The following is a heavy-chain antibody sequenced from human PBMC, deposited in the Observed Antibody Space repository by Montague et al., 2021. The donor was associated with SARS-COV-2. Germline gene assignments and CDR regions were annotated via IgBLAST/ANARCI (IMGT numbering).Heavy chain of an antibody. J-gene: IGHJ4*02. Sequence: SETLSLTCTVSGGSIETYSWTWIRQPPGKGLEWIGYNYYTRRTTYNPSLSSRVPISVDTSKNQFSLKLDSVTAADTAVYYCARITHLYSDESYGHQYFFDDWGRGTLVTVSS. CDR2: NYYTRRT. CDR3: ARITHLYSDESYGHQYFFDD. V-gene: IGHV4-59*01. CDR1: GGSIETYS. D-gene: IGHD4-17*01.